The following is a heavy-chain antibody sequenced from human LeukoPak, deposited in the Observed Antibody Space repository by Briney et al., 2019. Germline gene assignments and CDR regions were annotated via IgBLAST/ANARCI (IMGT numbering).Heavy chain of an antibody. V-gene: IGHV3-23*01. CDR2: ISGSGGST. J-gene: IGHJ6*02. Sequence: PGGSLRLSCAASGFTFSSYAMSWVRQAPGKGLEWVSAISGSGGSTYYADSVKGRFTISRDNSRNTLYLQMNSLRAGDTAVYYCAKSPVAGSYYYYGMDVWGQGTTVTVSS. CDR3: AKSPVAGSYYYYGMDV. D-gene: IGHD6-19*01. CDR1: GFTFSSYA.